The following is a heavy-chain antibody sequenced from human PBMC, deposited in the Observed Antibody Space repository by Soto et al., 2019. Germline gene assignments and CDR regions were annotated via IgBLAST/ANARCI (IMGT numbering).Heavy chain of an antibody. CDR2: TRNGANDYTT. CDR1: GFTFNDHY. J-gene: IGHJ4*02. Sequence: EVQVVESGGGLVQPGGSLRLSCATSGFTFNDHYLDWVRQAPGKGLEWVGRTRNGANDYTTEYAASVKGRFTISRDESNNSLYLQMNSLKTEDTAVYYCVVGVYCSVSSCFESDHWGQGNLVSVSS. V-gene: IGHV3-72*01. D-gene: IGHD2-15*01. CDR3: VVGVYCSVSSCFESDH.